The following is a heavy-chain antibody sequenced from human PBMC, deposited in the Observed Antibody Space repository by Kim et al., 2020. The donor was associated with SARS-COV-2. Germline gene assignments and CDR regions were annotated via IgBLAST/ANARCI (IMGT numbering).Heavy chain of an antibody. CDR2: MNPNSGNT. V-gene: IGHV1-8*01. D-gene: IGHD4-17*01. Sequence: ASVKVSCKASGYTFTSYDINWVRQATGQGLEWMGWMNPNSGNTGYAQKFQGRVTMTRNTSISTAYMELSSLRSEDTAVYYCARAPWTVTTEDDYCGQGTLVTVSS. CDR1: GYTFTSYD. J-gene: IGHJ4*02. CDR3: ARAPWTVTTEDDY.